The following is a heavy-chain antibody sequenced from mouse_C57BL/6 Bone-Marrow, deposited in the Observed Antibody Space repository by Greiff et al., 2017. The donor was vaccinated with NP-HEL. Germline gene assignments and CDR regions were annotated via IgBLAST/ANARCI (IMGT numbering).Heavy chain of an antibody. D-gene: IGHD3-2*02. CDR3: ARRSSGVFDY. V-gene: IGHV1-19*01. Sequence: EVQLQQSGPVLVKPGASVKMSCKASGYTFTDYYMNWVKQSHGKSLEWIGVINPYNGGTSYNQKFKGKATLTVDKSSSTAYMELNSLTSEDSAVYYCARRSSGVFDYWGQGTTLTVSS. CDR2: INPYNGGT. J-gene: IGHJ2*01. CDR1: GYTFTDYY.